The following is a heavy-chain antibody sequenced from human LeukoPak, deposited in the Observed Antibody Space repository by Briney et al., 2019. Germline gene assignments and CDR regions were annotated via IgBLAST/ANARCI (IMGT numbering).Heavy chain of an antibody. CDR3: AKDGAIVVVPAAITDYYYGMDV. V-gene: IGHV3-43*02. J-gene: IGHJ6*02. D-gene: IGHD2-2*02. Sequence: PGGSLRLSCAASGFTFDDYAMHWVRQAPEKGLEWVSLISGDGGSTYYADSVKGRFTISRDNSKNSLYLQMNSLRTEDTALYYCAKDGAIVVVPAAITDYYYGMDVWGQGTTVTVSS. CDR2: ISGDGGST. CDR1: GFTFDDYA.